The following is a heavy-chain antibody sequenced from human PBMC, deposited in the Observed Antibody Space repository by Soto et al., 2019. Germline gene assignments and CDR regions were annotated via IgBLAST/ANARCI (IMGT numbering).Heavy chain of an antibody. D-gene: IGHD5-18*01. CDR3: AREGGYSYGSTPFDY. CDR2: IIPIFGTA. CDR1: GGTFSSYA. V-gene: IGHV1-69*13. J-gene: IGHJ4*02. Sequence: SVKVSCQASGGTFSSYAISWVRQAPGQGLEWMGGIIPIFGTANYAQKFQGRATITADESTSTAYMELSSLRSEDTAVYYCAREGGYSYGSTPFDYWGQGTLVTVSS.